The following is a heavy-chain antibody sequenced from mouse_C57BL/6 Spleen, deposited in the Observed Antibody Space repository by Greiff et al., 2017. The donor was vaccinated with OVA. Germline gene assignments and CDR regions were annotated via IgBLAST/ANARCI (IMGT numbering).Heavy chain of an antibody. V-gene: IGHV1-72*01. J-gene: IGHJ2*01. CDR3: ARARGFITTVVEDY. Sequence: QVQLQQPGAELVKPGASVKLSCKASGYTFTSYWMHWVKQRPGRGLEWIGRIDPNSGGTKYNEKFKSKATLTVDKPYSTAYMQLSSLTSEDSAVYECARARGFITTVVEDYWGQGTTLTVSS. D-gene: IGHD1-1*01. CDR1: GYTFTSYW. CDR2: IDPNSGGT.